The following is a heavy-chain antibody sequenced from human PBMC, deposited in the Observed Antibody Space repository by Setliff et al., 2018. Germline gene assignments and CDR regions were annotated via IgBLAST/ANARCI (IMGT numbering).Heavy chain of an antibody. J-gene: IGHJ4*02. D-gene: IGHD3-10*01. V-gene: IGHV1-18*01. Sequence: ASVKVSCKASGYTFTDFGINWVRQAPGQGLEWMGWISPYTGNIYSAQRFQGRVTLTTDASTSTAYMELGSLTTDDTAVYYCARVESMVRGKNILRHFDYWGQGIQVTVSS. CDR3: ARVESMVRGKNILRHFDY. CDR1: GYTFTDFG. CDR2: ISPYTGNI.